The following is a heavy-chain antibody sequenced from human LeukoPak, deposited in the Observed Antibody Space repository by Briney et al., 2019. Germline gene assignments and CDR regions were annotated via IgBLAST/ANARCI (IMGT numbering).Heavy chain of an antibody. Sequence: SVKVSCKPSGGTFSSYAISWVRQAPGQGLEWMGRIIPIFGTANYAQKFQGRVTITADKSTSTAYMELSSLRSEDTAVYYCARSLIAVAGTGSDWGQGTLVTVSS. CDR2: IIPIFGTA. CDR3: ARSLIAVAGTGSD. J-gene: IGHJ4*02. V-gene: IGHV1-69*06. D-gene: IGHD6-19*01. CDR1: GGTFSSYA.